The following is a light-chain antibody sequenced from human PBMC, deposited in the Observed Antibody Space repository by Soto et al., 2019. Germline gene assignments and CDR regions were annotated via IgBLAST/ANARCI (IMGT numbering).Light chain of an antibody. Sequence: DIQMTQSPSSLSASIGDRVTMTCRASQGIDKYLAWFQQRPGKAPRALIYAASGLHSGVPSRFSDSGSGTHFTLTISDLQPEVFATYYCHQYNIYRTFGQGTRLQI. J-gene: IGKJ5*01. CDR3: HQYNIYRT. CDR2: AAS. V-gene: IGKV1-16*01. CDR1: QGIDKY.